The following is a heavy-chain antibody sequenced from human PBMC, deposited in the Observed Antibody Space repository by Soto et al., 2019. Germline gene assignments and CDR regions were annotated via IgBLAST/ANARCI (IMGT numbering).Heavy chain of an antibody. J-gene: IGHJ2*01. CDR2: MSERSGPP. V-gene: IGHV3-23*01. CDR3: AKDQDNTDYYWIFDL. Sequence: GGSLRLSCAASGFNFRKFAMSWVRQAPGKGLEWVSGMSERSGPPLYADSVKGRFTISRDNSKSTLYLEMNNLRPEDTAVYYCAKDQDNTDYYWIFDLWGRGTSVTVSS. D-gene: IGHD4-17*01. CDR1: GFNFRKFA.